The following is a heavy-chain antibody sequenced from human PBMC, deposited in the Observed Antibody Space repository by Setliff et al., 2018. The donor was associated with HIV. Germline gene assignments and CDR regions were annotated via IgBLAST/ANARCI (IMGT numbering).Heavy chain of an antibody. Sequence: PGGSLRLSCAASGFIFSDYYMHWVRQAPGKGLVWVSVIYPGGASFYSDSVKGRFIISRDISANRVYLQMNSLRDDDTAMYYCARDRVISVRGVLRSTFDPWGRGTRVTVSS. CDR1: GFIFSDYY. V-gene: IGHV3-66*01. CDR3: ARDRVISVRGVLRSTFDP. CDR2: IYPGGAS. D-gene: IGHD3-10*01. J-gene: IGHJ5*02.